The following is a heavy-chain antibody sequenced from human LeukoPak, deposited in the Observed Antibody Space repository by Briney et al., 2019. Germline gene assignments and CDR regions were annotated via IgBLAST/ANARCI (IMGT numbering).Heavy chain of an antibody. D-gene: IGHD4-17*01. CDR2: ISGSGGST. Sequence: PGGTLRLSCAASGFTFSSYGMSWVRQAPGKGLEWVSAISGSGGSTYYADSVKGRFTISRDNSKNTLYLQMNSLRAEDTAVYYCAKDPLLNGDYTYDYWGQGTLVTVSS. CDR3: AKDPLLNGDYTYDY. CDR1: GFTFSSYG. J-gene: IGHJ4*02. V-gene: IGHV3-23*01.